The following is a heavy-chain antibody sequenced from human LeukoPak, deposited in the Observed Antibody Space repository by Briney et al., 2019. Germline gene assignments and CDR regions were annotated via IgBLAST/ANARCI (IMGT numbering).Heavy chain of an antibody. CDR2: ISSSRRYI. V-gene: IGHV3-21*01. J-gene: IGHJ4*02. D-gene: IGHD5-18*01. Sequence: PGGALRLSCAASVFTFSSYSMNWVRQAPGRGLEWVSSISSSRRYIYYAESVEGRFTISRDNAKNSLYLQMNSLRAEDKAVYYCARGGYSYVLALWYWGQGPLVTVSS. CDR1: VFTFSSYS. CDR3: ARGGYSYVLALWY.